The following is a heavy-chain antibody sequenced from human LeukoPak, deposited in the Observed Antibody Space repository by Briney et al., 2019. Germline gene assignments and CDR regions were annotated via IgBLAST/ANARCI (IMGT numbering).Heavy chain of an antibody. D-gene: IGHD6-25*01. CDR3: VRGAAY. CDR1: GDSISSSSYY. V-gene: IGHV4-39*01. Sequence: SETLSLTCTVSGDSISSSSYYWGWIRQPPGKGLEWIGSIHYTGSTYYNPSLRSRVAISVDTSKNQFSLKLSSVTAADTAAYYCVRGAAYWGQGTLVTVSS. CDR2: IHYTGST. J-gene: IGHJ4*02.